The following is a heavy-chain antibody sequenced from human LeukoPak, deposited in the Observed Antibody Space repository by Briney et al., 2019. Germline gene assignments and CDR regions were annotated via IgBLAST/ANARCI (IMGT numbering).Heavy chain of an antibody. V-gene: IGHV3-30*02. CDR1: GFTFSSYG. Sequence: GGSLRLSCAASGFTFSSYGMHWLRHGPGKGLEWVAFIRYDGSNKYYADSVKGRFTISRDNSKNTLYLQMNSLRAEDTAVYYCAKGRGHYDILTGYWGQGTLVTVSS. D-gene: IGHD3-9*01. J-gene: IGHJ4*02. CDR3: AKGRGHYDILTGY. CDR2: IRYDGSNK.